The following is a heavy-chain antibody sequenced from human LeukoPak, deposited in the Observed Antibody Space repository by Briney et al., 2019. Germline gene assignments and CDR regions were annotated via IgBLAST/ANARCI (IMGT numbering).Heavy chain of an antibody. J-gene: IGHJ4*02. CDR1: GFPFSNHA. Sequence: GGSLRLSCAASGFPFSNHAMSWVRQAPGKGLEWVSGISYNGVSRYYADSVKGRFTISRDKSKNTLYLQMDRLRAEDTAVYHCEKDRGYYDNSGYYPDFDYWGQGTLVTVSS. CDR3: EKDRGYYDNSGYYPDFDY. CDR2: ISYNGVSR. D-gene: IGHD3-22*01. V-gene: IGHV3-23*01.